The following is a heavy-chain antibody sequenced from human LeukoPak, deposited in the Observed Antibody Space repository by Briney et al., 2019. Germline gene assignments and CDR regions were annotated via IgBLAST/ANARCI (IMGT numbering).Heavy chain of an antibody. V-gene: IGHV5-51*01. CDR3: ASPTPLYGDGDAFDI. CDR2: IYPGDSDT. CDR1: GYSSTNYW. Sequence: GESLKISCKGSGYSSTNYWIGWVREMPGKRLARIGIIYPGDSDTRYTPSFQGQVTISADKSISTAYLQWSSLKAADTAMYYCASPTPLYGDGDAFDIWGQGTMVTVSS. J-gene: IGHJ3*02. D-gene: IGHD4-17*01.